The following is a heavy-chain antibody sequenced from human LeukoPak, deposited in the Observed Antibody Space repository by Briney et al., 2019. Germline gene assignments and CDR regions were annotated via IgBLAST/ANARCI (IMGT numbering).Heavy chain of an antibody. CDR2: IYYSGST. CDR3: ARHGHHRDHDY. V-gene: IGHV4-39*01. Sequence: SETLSLTCTVSGGSISSSSYYWGWIRQPPGKGLEWIGSIYYSGSTYYNPSLKSRVTISVDTSKNQFSLKLTSVTAADTAVYYCARHGHHRDHDYWGEGAQVTVSS. J-gene: IGHJ4*02. D-gene: IGHD1-14*01. CDR1: GGSISSSSYY.